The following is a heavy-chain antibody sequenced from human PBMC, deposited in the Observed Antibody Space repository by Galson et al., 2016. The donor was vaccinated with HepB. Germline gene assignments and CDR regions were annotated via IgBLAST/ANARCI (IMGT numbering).Heavy chain of an antibody. D-gene: IGHD3-16*01. CDR1: GFTSSSYS. Sequence: SLRLSCAASGFTSSSYSMNWVRQAPGKGLEWGSSISSTTTYIEYADSVKGRFTMSRDDAKNLLNLQMNSLLAEDTAVYYCGRGDAFDIWGQGTVVTVSA. J-gene: IGHJ3*02. CDR3: GRGDAFDI. CDR2: ISSTTTYI. V-gene: IGHV3-21*01.